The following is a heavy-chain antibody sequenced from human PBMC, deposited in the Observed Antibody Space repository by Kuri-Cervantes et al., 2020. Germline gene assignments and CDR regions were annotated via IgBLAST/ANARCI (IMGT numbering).Heavy chain of an antibody. CDR1: GYTFNGYY. D-gene: IGHD6-13*01. CDR2: INPNSGGT. CDR3: ARTAAAGPTYYGMDV. Sequence: ASVKVSCKASGYTFNGYYMHWVRQAPGQGLEWMGWINPNSGGTNYAQKFQGWVTMTRDTSISTAYMELSRLRSDDTAVYYCARTAAAGPTYYGMDVWGQGTTVTVSS. J-gene: IGHJ6*02. V-gene: IGHV1-2*04.